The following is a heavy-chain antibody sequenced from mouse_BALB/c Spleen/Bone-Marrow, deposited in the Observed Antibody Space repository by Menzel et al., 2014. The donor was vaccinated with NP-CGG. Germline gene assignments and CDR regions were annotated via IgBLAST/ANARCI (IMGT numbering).Heavy chain of an antibody. CDR3: ARRMITFAY. Sequence: VQLQESGAELVRPGTSVKISCKASGYAFTNYWLGWVKQRPGHGLEWIGDIYPGSGNTYYNEKFKGKATLTADKSSSTADMQRSSLTSEDSAVYFCARRMITFAYWGQGTLVTVSA. D-gene: IGHD2-4*01. V-gene: IGHV1-63*01. J-gene: IGHJ3*01. CDR1: GYAFTNYW. CDR2: IYPGSGNT.